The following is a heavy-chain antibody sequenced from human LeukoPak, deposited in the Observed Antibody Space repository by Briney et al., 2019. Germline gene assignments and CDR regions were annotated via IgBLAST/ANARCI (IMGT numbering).Heavy chain of an antibody. J-gene: IGHJ4*02. CDR1: GFTFSSYA. CDR3: ARAAGGYSTSRFDY. D-gene: IGHD5-12*01. V-gene: IGHV3-30-3*01. CDR2: ISYDGSNK. Sequence: GRSLRLSCAASGFTFSSYAMHWVRQAPGKGLEWVAVISYDGSNKYYADSVKGRFTISRDNSKYTLYLQMNSLRAEDTAVYYCARAAGGYSTSRFDYWGQGTLVTVSS.